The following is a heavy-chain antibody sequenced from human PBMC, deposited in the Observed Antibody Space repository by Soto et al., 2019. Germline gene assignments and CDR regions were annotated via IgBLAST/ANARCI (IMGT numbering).Heavy chain of an antibody. CDR2: LSPNSDHT. CDR1: EFIFKDYY. CDR3: ARRWSGQDY. V-gene: IGHV3-11*05. J-gene: IGHJ4*02. D-gene: IGHD6-25*01. Sequence: QVQLVESGGGLVKPGGSLRLSCAVSEFIFKDYYMTWIRQAPGKGLEWLSDLSPNSDHTNIADSIKGRFTISRDNAKNSLFLQMDSLRVDDTAVYYCARRWSGQDYWGQGTLVIVSS.